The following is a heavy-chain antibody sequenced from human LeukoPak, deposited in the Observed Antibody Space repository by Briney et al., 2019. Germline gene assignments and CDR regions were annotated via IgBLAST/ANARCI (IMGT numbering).Heavy chain of an antibody. V-gene: IGHV4-4*07. J-gene: IGHJ6*02. Sequence: SETLSLTCTVYGASISSYYWSWIRQPAGKGLEWIGRIDSSGSTDYNPSLNSRVTLSVDTSRNKFSLKLNSVTAADTAVYYCAKSYTTYHYGSGSPYYGVDVWGQGTTVTVSS. D-gene: IGHD3-10*01. CDR1: GASISSYY. CDR2: IDSSGST. CDR3: AKSYTTYHYGSGSPYYGVDV.